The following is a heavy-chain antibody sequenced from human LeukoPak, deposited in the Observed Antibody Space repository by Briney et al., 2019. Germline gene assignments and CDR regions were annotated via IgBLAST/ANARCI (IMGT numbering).Heavy chain of an antibody. V-gene: IGHV3-53*01. CDR3: ATRIAATGRYYSDF. CDR1: GFTVSSKY. J-gene: IGHJ4*02. CDR2: IYGDGTR. Sequence: PGGSLRLSCAASGFTVSSKYMSWVRQAPGKGLECVSSIYGDGTRYYADSVKGRFSITRDNSKNTLYLHMNSLRAEDTAVYHCATRIAATGRYYSDFWGQGTLVTVSS. D-gene: IGHD6-13*01.